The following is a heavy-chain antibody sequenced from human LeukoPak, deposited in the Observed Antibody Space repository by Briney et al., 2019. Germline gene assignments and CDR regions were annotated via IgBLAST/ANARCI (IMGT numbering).Heavy chain of an antibody. D-gene: IGHD5-18*01. J-gene: IGHJ4*02. CDR1: GFTFSSYG. Sequence: GRSLRLSCAASGFTFSSYGMHWVRQAPGKGLEWVAVIWYDGSNKYYADSVKGRFTISRDNSKNTLYLQMNSLRAEDTAVYYCARDRDSYSYGLYYFDYWGQGTLVTVSS. V-gene: IGHV3-33*01. CDR2: IWYDGSNK. CDR3: ARDRDSYSYGLYYFDY.